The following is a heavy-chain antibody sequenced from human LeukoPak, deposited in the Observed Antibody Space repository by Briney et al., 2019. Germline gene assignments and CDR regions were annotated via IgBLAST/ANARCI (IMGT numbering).Heavy chain of an antibody. Sequence: KSGGSLRFSCAASGFTFISYAMSWVRQAPGKGLEWIGEINHSGSTNYNPSLKSRVTISVDTSRNQFSLKLSSVTAADTAVYYCARGSHYDILTGYWFDYWGQGTLVTVSS. D-gene: IGHD3-9*01. CDR2: INHSGST. CDR3: ARGSHYDILTGYWFDY. CDR1: GFTFISYA. J-gene: IGHJ4*02. V-gene: IGHV4-34*01.